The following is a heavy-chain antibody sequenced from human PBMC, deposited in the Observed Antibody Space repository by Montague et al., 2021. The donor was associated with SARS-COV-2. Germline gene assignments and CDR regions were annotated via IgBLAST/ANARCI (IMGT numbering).Heavy chain of an antibody. CDR1: GDSVSSRSYY. CDR2: IYYSGST. Sequence: SETLSLTCTVSGDSVSSRSYYWGWIRQPPGKGLEWIGSIYYSGSTHYNPSLKSRVTISVDTSKNQFSLKLSSVTAADTAVYYCARRGADRGPRFDSWGQGTLVSVSS. V-gene: IGHV4-39*01. CDR3: ARRGADRGPRFDS. D-gene: IGHD2-15*01. J-gene: IGHJ4*02.